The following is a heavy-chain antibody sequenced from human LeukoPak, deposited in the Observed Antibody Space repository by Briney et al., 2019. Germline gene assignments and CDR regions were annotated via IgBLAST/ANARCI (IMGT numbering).Heavy chain of an antibody. CDR1: GFTFSSYS. D-gene: IGHD3-10*01. V-gene: IGHV3-21*01. CDR3: ARVQGDMVRGVIIFSYYFDY. Sequence: GGSLRLSCAASGFTFSSYSMNWVRQAPGKGLEWVSSISSSSSYIYYADSVKGRFTISRDNGKNSLYLQMNSLRAEDTAVYYCARVQGDMVRGVIIFSYYFDYWGQGTLVTVSS. CDR2: ISSSSSYI. J-gene: IGHJ4*02.